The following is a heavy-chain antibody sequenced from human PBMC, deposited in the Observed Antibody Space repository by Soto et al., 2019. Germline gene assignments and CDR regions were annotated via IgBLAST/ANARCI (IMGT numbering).Heavy chain of an antibody. CDR1: GFTFSSYA. CDR2: ISGSGGST. CDR3: AKALRITMVRGVIAEGGYYGMDV. D-gene: IGHD3-10*01. J-gene: IGHJ6*02. V-gene: IGHV3-23*01. Sequence: GGSLRLSCAASGFTFSSYAMSWVRQAPGKGLEWVSAISGSGGSTYYADSVKGRFTISRDNSKNTLYLQMNSLRAEDTAVYYCAKALRITMVRGVIAEGGYYGMDVWGQGTTVTVSS.